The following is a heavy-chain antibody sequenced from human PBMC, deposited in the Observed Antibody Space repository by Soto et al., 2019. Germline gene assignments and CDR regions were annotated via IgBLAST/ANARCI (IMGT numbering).Heavy chain of an antibody. D-gene: IGHD6-13*01. V-gene: IGHV1-3*01. Sequence: ASVKVSCKTSGYSFTKYGLHWVRQAPGQRLEWMGWINPGNGDTKYSQKFQGRVTITRDTSATTAYMELSSLRSEDTAVYYCARGPWPIAAAGRIPYYFDYWGQGTLVTVSS. CDR1: GYSFTKYG. J-gene: IGHJ4*02. CDR3: ARGPWPIAAAGRIPYYFDY. CDR2: INPGNGDT.